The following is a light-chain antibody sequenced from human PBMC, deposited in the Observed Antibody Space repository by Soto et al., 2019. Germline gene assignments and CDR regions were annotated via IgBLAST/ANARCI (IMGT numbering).Light chain of an antibody. CDR2: WAS. CDR1: QSVLYSTNNKNY. V-gene: IGKV4-1*01. Sequence: DIVMTQSPDSLAVSLGERATINCKSSQSVLYSTNNKNYLAWYQQRPGQPPKLLIYWASTRESGVPDRFSGSGSGTDFTLTISGLQAEDVAVYYCQQYYSSPWTFGQGTKVAIK. J-gene: IGKJ1*01. CDR3: QQYYSSPWT.